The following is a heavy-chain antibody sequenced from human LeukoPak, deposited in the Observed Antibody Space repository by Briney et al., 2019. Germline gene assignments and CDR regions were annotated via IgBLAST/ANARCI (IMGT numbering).Heavy chain of an antibody. Sequence: GXXRLSCAASGFTFSIYPMSWVRRAPGKGLEWVSSISGSGGYAYYSNSVKGRFITSRDNSKNTLYLQMNSLRAEDTAVYYCAKDLFGGPARAFLDYWGQGTLVTVSS. CDR3: AKDLFGGPARAFLDY. D-gene: IGHD3-16*01. CDR1: GFTFSIYP. J-gene: IGHJ4*02. CDR2: ISGSGGYA. V-gene: IGHV3-23*01.